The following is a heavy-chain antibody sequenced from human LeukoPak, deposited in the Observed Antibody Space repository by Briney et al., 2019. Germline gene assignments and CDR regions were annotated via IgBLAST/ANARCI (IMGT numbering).Heavy chain of an antibody. V-gene: IGHV3-53*01. CDR1: GFTVSSNY. D-gene: IGHD2/OR15-2a*01. Sequence: PGGSLRLSCAASGFTVSSNYMSWVRQAPGKGLEWVSVIYSGGSTYYADSVKGRFTISRDNSKNTLYLQMNSLRAEDTAVYYCAKSFTSTSWAAFDIWGQGTMVTVSS. CDR2: IYSGGST. CDR3: AKSFTSTSWAAFDI. J-gene: IGHJ3*02.